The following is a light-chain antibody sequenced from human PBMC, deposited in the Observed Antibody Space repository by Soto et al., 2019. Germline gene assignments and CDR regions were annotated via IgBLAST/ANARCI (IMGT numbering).Light chain of an antibody. V-gene: IGKV1-5*01. J-gene: IGKJ1*01. CDR2: DAS. CDR3: QQYNSYPWT. Sequence: DIQMTQSPSTLSASVGDRITITCRASQSVSAWVAWYQQKPGKAPKVVIYDASSLESGVPSRFAGSRSGTEFTLTINSLQPDDSATYYCQQYNSYPWTFGQGTKVDIK. CDR1: QSVSAW.